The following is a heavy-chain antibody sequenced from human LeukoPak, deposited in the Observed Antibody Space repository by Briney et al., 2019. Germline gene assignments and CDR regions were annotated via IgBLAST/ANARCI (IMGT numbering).Heavy chain of an antibody. V-gene: IGHV1-24*01. CDR3: ATESLGSGSYYNERIPNNYPFDY. D-gene: IGHD3-10*01. J-gene: IGHJ4*02. CDR2: FDPEDGET. CDR1: GYTLTELS. Sequence: ASVKVSCKVSGYTLTELSMHWVRQAPGKGLEWMGGFDPEDGETIYAQKFQGRVTMTEDTSTDTAYMEMSRLRSEDTAVYYCATESLGSGSYYNERIPNNYPFDYWGQGTLVTVSS.